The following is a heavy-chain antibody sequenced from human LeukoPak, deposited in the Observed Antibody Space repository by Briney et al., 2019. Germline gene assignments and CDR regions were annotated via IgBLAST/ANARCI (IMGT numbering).Heavy chain of an antibody. D-gene: IGHD5-24*01. CDR1: GGSISSYY. CDR3: ARDGKEMATVY. V-gene: IGHV4-59*12. CDR2: IYHSGST. Sequence: PSETLSLTCTVSGGSISSYYWSWIRQPPGEGLEWIGSIYHSGSTYYNPSLKSRVTISVDTSKNQFSLKLSSVTAADTAVYYCARDGKEMATVYWGQGTLVSVSS. J-gene: IGHJ4*02.